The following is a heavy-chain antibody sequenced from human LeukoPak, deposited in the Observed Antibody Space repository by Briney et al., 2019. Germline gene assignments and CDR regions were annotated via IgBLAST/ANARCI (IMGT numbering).Heavy chain of an antibody. Sequence: GGSLRLSCAASGFTFSSYAMSWVRQAPGKGLEWVSAISGSGGSTYYADSVKGRFTISRDNSKNTLYLQMNSLRAEDTAVYYCAKEGYYDILTGYSSHDAFDIWGQGTMVTVSS. CDR3: AKEGYYDILTGYSSHDAFDI. CDR2: ISGSGGST. CDR1: GFTFSSYA. J-gene: IGHJ3*02. D-gene: IGHD3-9*01. V-gene: IGHV3-23*01.